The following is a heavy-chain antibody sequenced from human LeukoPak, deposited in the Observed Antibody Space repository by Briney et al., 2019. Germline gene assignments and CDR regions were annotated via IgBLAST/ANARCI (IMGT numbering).Heavy chain of an antibody. Sequence: GGSLRLSCAASGFTFSSYAMSWVRQAPGKGLEWVSAISGSGGSTYYADSVKGRFTISRDNAKNSLYLQMNSLRAEDTAVYYCSRVGGPRGWFDPWGQGTLVTVSS. V-gene: IGHV3-23*01. CDR1: GFTFSSYA. J-gene: IGHJ5*02. D-gene: IGHD3-10*01. CDR3: SRVGGPRGWFDP. CDR2: ISGSGGST.